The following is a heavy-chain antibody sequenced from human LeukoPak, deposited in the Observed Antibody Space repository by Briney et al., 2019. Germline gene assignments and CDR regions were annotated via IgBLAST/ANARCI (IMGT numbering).Heavy chain of an antibody. CDR1: GFTFSSYG. J-gene: IGHJ3*02. CDR3: ARDRIGDYYGSGSYVPDAFDI. CDR2: IGASGDGA. Sequence: GGSLRLSCAASGFTFSSYGMSWVRQAPGKGLEWVSEIGASGDGAHYVDSVKGRFTISRDNAKNSLYLQMNSLRAEDTAVYYCARDRIGDYYGSGSYVPDAFDIWGQGTMVTVSS. V-gene: IGHV3-23*01. D-gene: IGHD3-10*01.